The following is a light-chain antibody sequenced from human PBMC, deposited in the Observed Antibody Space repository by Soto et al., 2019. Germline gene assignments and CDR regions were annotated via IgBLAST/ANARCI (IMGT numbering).Light chain of an antibody. CDR1: QSVSNL. V-gene: IGKV3D-15*01. J-gene: IGKJ4*01. CDR3: QQYNNWPLT. CDR2: DAS. Sequence: EIVLTQSPATLSLSPGERATLSCRASQSVSNLLAWYQQKPGQAPRLLIYDASNRATGVPARFSGSGSGTEFTLTISSLQSEDFAVYYCQQYNNWPLTFGGGTKVDIK.